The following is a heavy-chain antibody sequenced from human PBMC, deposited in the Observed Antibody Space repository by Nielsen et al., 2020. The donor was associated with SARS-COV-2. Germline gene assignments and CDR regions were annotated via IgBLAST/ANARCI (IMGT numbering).Heavy chain of an antibody. CDR1: GGSISSSNW. CDR3: ARAYGGDGYYYGMDV. V-gene: IGHV4-4*02. D-gene: IGHD3-16*01. CDR2: INHSGST. J-gene: IGHJ6*02. Sequence: SETLSLTCAVSGGSISSSNWWSWVRQPPGKGLEWIGEINHSGSTNYNPSLKSRVTISVDTSKNQFSLKLSSVTAADTAVYYCARAYGGDGYYYGMDVWGQGTTVTVSS.